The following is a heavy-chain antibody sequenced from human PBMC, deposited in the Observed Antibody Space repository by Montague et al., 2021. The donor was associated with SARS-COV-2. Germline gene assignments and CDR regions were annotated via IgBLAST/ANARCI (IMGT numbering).Heavy chain of an antibody. J-gene: IGHJ4*02. CDR1: GGSIRSYY. CDR2: IYYDGST. D-gene: IGHD1-26*01. Sequence: SETLSLICTVSGGSIRSYYWSWIRQTPGKGLEWIGYIYYDGSTNYNPSLKSRVTMSVDPSKNQFSLRLSSVTAADTAVYYCARYGSYFEHWGQGTLVTVSS. CDR3: ARYGSYFEH. V-gene: IGHV4-59*03.